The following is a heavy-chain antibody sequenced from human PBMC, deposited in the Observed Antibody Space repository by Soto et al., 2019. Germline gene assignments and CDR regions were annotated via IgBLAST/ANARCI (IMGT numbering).Heavy chain of an antibody. CDR3: AKIFMTQQQLRYYYGMDV. Sequence: SLRLSCAASGFTFISYSMSWVRQAAGKGLEWVSAISGSGGSTYYADSVKGRFTISRDNSKNTLYLQMNSLRAEDTAVYYCAKIFMTQQQLRYYYGMDVWGQGTTVTVSS. CDR1: GFTFISYS. CDR2: ISGSGGST. V-gene: IGHV3-23*01. D-gene: IGHD6-13*01. J-gene: IGHJ6*02.